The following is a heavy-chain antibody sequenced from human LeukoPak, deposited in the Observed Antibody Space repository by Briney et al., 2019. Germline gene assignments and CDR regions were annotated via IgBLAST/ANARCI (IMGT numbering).Heavy chain of an antibody. V-gene: IGHV3-23*01. CDR2: IGGSGGST. CDR1: GFTFSTYA. CDR3: ARHLSGVTGYTYGRGIDY. Sequence: GGSLRLSCAASGFTFSTYAMSWVRQAPGKGLEWVSAIGGSGGSTYYADSVKGRFSISRDDSKNTLYLLMNSLRAEDTAVYYCARHLSGVTGYTYGRGIDYWGQGTLVTVSS. J-gene: IGHJ4*02. D-gene: IGHD5-18*01.